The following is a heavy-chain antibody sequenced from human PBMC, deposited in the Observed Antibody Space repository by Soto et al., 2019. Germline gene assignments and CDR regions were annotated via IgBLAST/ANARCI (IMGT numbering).Heavy chain of an antibody. CDR1: GFTFSGYW. Sequence: EVQLVESGGGLVQPGGSLRLSCAASGFTFSGYWMHWVRQAPGKGLLWVSRIDGDGSRTNYADSVKGRFTISRDNAKNRLYLQTNSLTAKDTAVYYCARKLASYQDYWAQGTLVTLSS. V-gene: IGHV3-74*01. J-gene: IGHJ4*02. CDR3: ARKLASYQDY. D-gene: IGHD2-2*01. CDR2: IDGDGSRT.